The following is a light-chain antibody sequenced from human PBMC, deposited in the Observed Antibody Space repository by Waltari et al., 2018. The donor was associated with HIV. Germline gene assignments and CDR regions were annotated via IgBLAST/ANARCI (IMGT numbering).Light chain of an antibody. J-gene: IGLJ1*01. CDR1: RSNIANHY. Sequence: QSVLTQPPSVSAAPGQMVNSSCTGSRSNIANHYVSWYQKPPGTAPKLLIYDNNKRPSGIPYRFSGSKSGTSATLGITGLQTGDEADYYCGTWDSSLSEVFGTGTKVTVL. CDR3: GTWDSSLSEV. CDR2: DNN. V-gene: IGLV1-51*01.